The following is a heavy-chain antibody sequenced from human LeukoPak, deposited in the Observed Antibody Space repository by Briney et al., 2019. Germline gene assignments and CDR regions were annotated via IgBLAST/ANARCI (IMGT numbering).Heavy chain of an antibody. CDR3: ARGPDYGDFLL. D-gene: IGHD4-17*01. CDR1: GFTFSGFG. CDR2: IWYDGSNK. J-gene: IGHJ4*02. V-gene: IGHV3-33*01. Sequence: GGSLRLSCAASGFTFSGFGMHWVRQAPGKGLEWVAVIWYDGSNKYYADSVKGRFTISRDNSKNTLYLQMNSLRAEGTAVYYCARGPDYGDFLLWGQGTLVTVSS.